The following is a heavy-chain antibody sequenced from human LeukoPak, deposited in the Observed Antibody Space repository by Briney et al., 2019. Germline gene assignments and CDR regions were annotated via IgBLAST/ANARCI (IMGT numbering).Heavy chain of an antibody. D-gene: IGHD1-26*01. CDR2: ISSSGSTI. CDR1: GFTFNSYE. Sequence: GGSLRLSCAASGFTFNSYEMNWVRQAPGKGLEWVSYISSSGSTIYYADSVKGRFTISRDNAKNSLYLQMNSLRVEDTAVYYCARERKPVGFDYWGQGTPVTVSS. V-gene: IGHV3-48*03. J-gene: IGHJ4*02. CDR3: ARERKPVGFDY.